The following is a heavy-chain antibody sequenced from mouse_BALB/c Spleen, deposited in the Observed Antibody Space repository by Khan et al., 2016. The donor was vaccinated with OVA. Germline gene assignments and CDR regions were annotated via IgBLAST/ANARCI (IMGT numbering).Heavy chain of an antibody. CDR1: GFTFSNYW. Sequence: EVELVASGGGLVQPGGSMKLSCVASGFTFSNYWMNWVRQSPEKGFEWVAEIRLKSNIYATHYAESVRGRFTISRDDSRSSVYLQMNNLGAEDTGIYYCARGWDWYFDVWGAGTTVTVSS. D-gene: IGHD3-3*01. J-gene: IGHJ1*01. V-gene: IGHV6-6*02. CDR2: IRLKSNIYAT. CDR3: ARGWDWYFDV.